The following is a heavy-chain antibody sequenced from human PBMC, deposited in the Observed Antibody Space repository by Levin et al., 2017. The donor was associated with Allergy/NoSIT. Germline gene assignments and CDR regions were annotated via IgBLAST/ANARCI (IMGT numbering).Heavy chain of an antibody. Sequence: LSLTCAASDFSFSAYSMNWVRQAPGKGLEWVSYITHNTRDIYYADSVKGRFTISRDNAKNSLYLQMNSLRDDDSAVYYCTRDGARGYDMDVWGQGTTVTVSS. J-gene: IGHJ6*02. CDR1: DFSFSAYS. CDR3: TRDGARGYDMDV. D-gene: IGHD4/OR15-4a*01. CDR2: ITHNTRDI. V-gene: IGHV3-48*02.